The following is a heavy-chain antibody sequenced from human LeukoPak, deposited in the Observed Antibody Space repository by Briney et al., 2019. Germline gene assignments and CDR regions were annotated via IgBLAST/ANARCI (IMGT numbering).Heavy chain of an antibody. CDR1: GYTFTSYG. CDR3: ARWSSRCSGGSSYPADY. D-gene: IGHD2-15*01. J-gene: IGHJ4*02. Sequence: ASVKVSCKASGYTFTSYGISWVRQAPGQGLEWMGWISAYNGNTNYAQKLQGRVTMTTDTSTSTAYMELRSLRSDDTAVYYCARWSSRCSGGSSYPADYWGQGTLVTVSS. V-gene: IGHV1-18*01. CDR2: ISAYNGNT.